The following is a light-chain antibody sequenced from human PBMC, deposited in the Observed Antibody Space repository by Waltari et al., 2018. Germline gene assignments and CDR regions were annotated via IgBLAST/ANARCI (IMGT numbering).Light chain of an antibody. CDR3: QQEDNWSWT. CDR1: QNINRR. J-gene: IGKJ1*01. CDR2: DAS. V-gene: IGKV3-15*01. Sequence: EILLTQSPATLSVSPGETATLSCRASQNINRRLAWYQHKPGQPPRLLIYDASNRAPGIPDRFRVSGSGTEFTLTISSLEPENVAVYFCQQEDNWSWTFGQGTKVEI.